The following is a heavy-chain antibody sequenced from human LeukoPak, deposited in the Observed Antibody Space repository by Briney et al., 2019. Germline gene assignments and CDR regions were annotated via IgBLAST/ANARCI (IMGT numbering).Heavy chain of an antibody. CDR2: ISSSSSYI. D-gene: IGHD5-18*01. Sequence: GGSLRLSCAASGFTFSSYSMNWVRQAPGKGLEWVSSISSSSSYIYYADSVKGRFTISRDNAKNSLYLQMNNLRAEDSAVYYCAREYTAMAFDYWAQGTLVTVSS. CDR1: GFTFSSYS. V-gene: IGHV3-21*01. CDR3: AREYTAMAFDY. J-gene: IGHJ4*02.